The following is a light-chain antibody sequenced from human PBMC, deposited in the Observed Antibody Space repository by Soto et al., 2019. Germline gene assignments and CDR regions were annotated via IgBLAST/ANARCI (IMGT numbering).Light chain of an antibody. V-gene: IGKV1-9*01. Sequence: IQLTQSPSSLSASVGDRVTITCRASQGISSYLAWYQQKPGKAPNLLIYAASTLQSGVPLRFSGSGSGTDFTLTISSLQPEDFATYYCRQLDNYPRTFGQGTKVEIK. CDR2: AAS. J-gene: IGKJ1*01. CDR1: QGISSY. CDR3: RQLDNYPRT.